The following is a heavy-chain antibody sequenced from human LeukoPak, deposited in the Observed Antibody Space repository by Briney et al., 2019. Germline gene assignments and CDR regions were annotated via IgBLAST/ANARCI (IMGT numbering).Heavy chain of an antibody. D-gene: IGHD3-22*01. Sequence: SETLSLTCTVSGGTISSYYWGWIRQPPGKGLEWIGSIYYSGSTYYNPSLKSRVTISVDTSKNQFSLKLSSVTAADTAVYYCASMGKYYYDSSGYYRRDYWGQGTLVTVSS. CDR2: IYYSGST. CDR1: GGTISSYY. V-gene: IGHV4-39*01. CDR3: ASMGKYYYDSSGYYRRDY. J-gene: IGHJ4*02.